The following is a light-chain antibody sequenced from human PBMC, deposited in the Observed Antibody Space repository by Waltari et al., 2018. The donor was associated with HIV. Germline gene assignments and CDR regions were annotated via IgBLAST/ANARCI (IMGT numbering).Light chain of an antibody. V-gene: IGKV4-1*01. CDR1: PSLLYTSNNQNY. CDR3: QQYYITPWT. CDR2: WAS. J-gene: IGKJ1*01. Sequence: DIVMAQSQDSLAVSLGERDTVNSNSSPSLLYTSNNQNYLPWYQQKPGQPPKLLIYWASSRESGVPDRCSGSGSGTEFTLTITSLQAEDVAVYYCQQYYITPWTFGQGTKVEIK.